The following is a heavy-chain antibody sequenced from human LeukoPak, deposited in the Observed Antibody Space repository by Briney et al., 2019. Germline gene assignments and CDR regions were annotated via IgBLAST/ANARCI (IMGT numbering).Heavy chain of an antibody. Sequence: GGSLRLSCAASGFTFITYGMNWVRQAPGKGLEWVSSIDSTSTYIFCADSLKGRVTISRDNAKNSLILHMNSLRAEDTAVYYCVAAAGYYFDYWGQGTLVTVSS. J-gene: IGHJ4*02. V-gene: IGHV3-21*01. CDR3: VAAAGYYFDY. D-gene: IGHD6-25*01. CDR1: GFTFITYG. CDR2: IDSTSTYI.